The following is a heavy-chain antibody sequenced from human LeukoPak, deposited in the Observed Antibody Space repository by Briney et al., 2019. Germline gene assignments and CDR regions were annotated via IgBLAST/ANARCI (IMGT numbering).Heavy chain of an antibody. CDR1: GFNLNTFL. CDR2: ISSSSSHI. CDR3: ARGVGFGELSDS. Sequence: PGGSLRLSCAASGFNLNTFLMHWVRQTPGKGLEWVSSISSSSSHIYYADSVKGRFTISRDHAKNSLYLQMNSLRAEDTAVYYCARGVGFGELSDSWGQGTLVTVSS. D-gene: IGHD3-10*01. J-gene: IGHJ4*02. V-gene: IGHV3-21*04.